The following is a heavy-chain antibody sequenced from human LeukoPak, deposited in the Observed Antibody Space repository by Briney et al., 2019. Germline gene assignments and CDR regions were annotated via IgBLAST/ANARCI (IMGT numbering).Heavy chain of an antibody. CDR1: GFTFSNYA. Sequence: GGSLRLSCAASGFTFSNYAMHWVRQAPGKGLEWVSVISSGGTYEYYADSVKGRFTISRDNSKNTLYVQLNSLRAEDTAVYYCARDSTYYYDSGSSGPHYFDNWGQGTLVTVSS. CDR2: ISSGGTYE. J-gene: IGHJ4*02. D-gene: IGHD3-10*01. V-gene: IGHV3-30*01. CDR3: ARDSTYYYDSGSSGPHYFDN.